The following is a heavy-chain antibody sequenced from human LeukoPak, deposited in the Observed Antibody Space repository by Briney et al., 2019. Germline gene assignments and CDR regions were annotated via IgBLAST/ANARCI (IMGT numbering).Heavy chain of an antibody. CDR1: GFTFSSYG. Sequence: GGSLRLSCAASGFTFSSYGMHWVRQAPGKGLEWVAVISYDGGNKYYADSAKGRFTISRDNFNNTLYLQVSSLRADDTAVYYCAKVLTRGESCSNGVCSGAFDSWGQGILVTVSS. D-gene: IGHD2-8*01. CDR3: AKVLTRGESCSNGVCSGAFDS. J-gene: IGHJ4*02. CDR2: ISYDGGNK. V-gene: IGHV3-30*18.